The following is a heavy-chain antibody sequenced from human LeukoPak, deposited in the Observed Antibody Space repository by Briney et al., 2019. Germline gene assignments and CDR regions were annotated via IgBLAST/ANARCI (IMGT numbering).Heavy chain of an antibody. CDR3: AIGTPAVAGIDY. J-gene: IGHJ4*02. V-gene: IGHV3-30*04. Sequence: GGSLRLPCAASGFPFTTDPMHWVRQTPGKALECLGVLSYDGTDWYYADSVRGRFTISRDNSKKTLYLQMNSLTREDTAVYYCAIGTPAVAGIDYGGLGTLVTVSS. CDR2: LSYDGTDW. CDR1: GFPFTTDP. D-gene: IGHD6-19*01.